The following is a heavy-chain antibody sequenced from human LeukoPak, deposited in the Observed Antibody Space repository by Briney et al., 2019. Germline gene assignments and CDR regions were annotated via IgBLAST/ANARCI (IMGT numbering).Heavy chain of an antibody. J-gene: IGHJ4*02. D-gene: IGHD6-19*01. CDR2: ISAYNGNT. Sequence: ASVKVSCKASGYTFTSYGISWVRQAPGQGLEWMGWISAYNGNTNYAQKLQGRVTMTTDTSTSTAYMELRSLRSDDTAVYYCAASDYPIPYSSGWYYFDYWGQGTLVTVSS. V-gene: IGHV1-18*01. CDR3: AASDYPIPYSSGWYYFDY. CDR1: GYTFTSYG.